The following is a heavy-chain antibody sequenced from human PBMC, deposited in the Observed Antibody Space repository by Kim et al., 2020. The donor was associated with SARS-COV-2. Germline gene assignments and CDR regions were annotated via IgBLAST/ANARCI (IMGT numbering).Heavy chain of an antibody. D-gene: IGHD3-10*01. CDR2: IYYSGST. Sequence: SETLSLTCTVSGGSISSYYWSWIRQPPGKGLEWIGYIYYSGSTNYNPSSMSRVNISIDTSKNQSPLKLSSVTAADTAVYYCARGVEVSRSYYLFDYWGQGTLVTVSS. CDR1: GGSISSYY. V-gene: IGHV4-59*13. CDR3: ARGVEVSRSYYLFDY. J-gene: IGHJ4*02.